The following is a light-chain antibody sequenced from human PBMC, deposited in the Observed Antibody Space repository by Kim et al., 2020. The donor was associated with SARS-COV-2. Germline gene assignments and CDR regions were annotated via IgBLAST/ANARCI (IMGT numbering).Light chain of an antibody. J-gene: IGLJ3*02. CDR2: EVN. CDR1: SSDIGGHNS. V-gene: IGLV2-14*01. Sequence: GQSITISCTGTSSDIGGHNSVSWHQQHPGKAPKLLFYEVNKRLSGVSDRFSGSKSGNTASLTISGLQPEDEANYYCSSYTTRGTWVFGGGTELTVL. CDR3: SSYTTRGTWV.